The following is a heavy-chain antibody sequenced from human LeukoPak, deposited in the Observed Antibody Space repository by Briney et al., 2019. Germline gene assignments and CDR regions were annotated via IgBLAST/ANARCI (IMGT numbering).Heavy chain of an antibody. CDR1: GGSISSGSYY. J-gene: IGHJ4*02. Sequence: SETLSLTCTVSGGSISSGSYYWSWIRQPPGKGLEWIGYIYHSGSTYYNPSLKSRVTISVDRSKNQFSLKLSSVTAADTAVYYCARVAHDYGDYFDYWGQGTLVTVSS. V-gene: IGHV4-30-2*01. CDR3: ARVAHDYGDYFDY. CDR2: IYHSGST. D-gene: IGHD4-17*01.